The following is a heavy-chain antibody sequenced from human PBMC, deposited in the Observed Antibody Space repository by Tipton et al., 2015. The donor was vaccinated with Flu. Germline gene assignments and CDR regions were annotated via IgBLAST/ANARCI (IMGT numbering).Heavy chain of an antibody. D-gene: IGHD3-3*01. CDR1: EFTVSSSY. CDR2: IYIGGKT. J-gene: IGHJ6*02. Sequence: GSLRLSCAASEFTVSSSYMSWVRQAPGKGLEWVSIIYIGGKTFYADSVEGRFTISRDTSKNTVFLQMNSLTVEDTAVYYCAKAPYDFWSGYYGMDVWGQGTTVTVSS. V-gene: IGHV3-53*01. CDR3: AKAPYDFWSGYYGMDV.